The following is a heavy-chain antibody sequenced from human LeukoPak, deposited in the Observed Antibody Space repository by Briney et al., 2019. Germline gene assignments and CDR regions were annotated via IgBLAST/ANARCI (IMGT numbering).Heavy chain of an antibody. CDR2: ISGSGGST. J-gene: IGHJ4*02. D-gene: IGHD2-15*01. Sequence: GGSLRLACAASGFTFSSYAMSWVRQAPGKGLEWVSAISGSGGSTYYADSVKGRFTISRDNSKNTLYLQMNSLRAEDTAVYYCANYCSGGSCYSRWGQGTLVTVSS. V-gene: IGHV3-23*01. CDR1: GFTFSSYA. CDR3: ANYCSGGSCYSR.